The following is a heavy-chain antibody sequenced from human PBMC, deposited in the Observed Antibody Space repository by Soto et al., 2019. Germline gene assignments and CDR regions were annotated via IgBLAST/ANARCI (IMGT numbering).Heavy chain of an antibody. D-gene: IGHD3-16*01. CDR3: TRHSWRCRYDSVDF. V-gene: IGHV3-73*02. Sequence: EVQLVDSGGGLVQPGGSLKLSCAASGLTFTGSAMNWVRQAPGKGLEWVGRIRSKHTSYATAYAASVKGRFTISRDDAKNTAYLQMNRLKTENTAVYYCTRHSWRCRYDSVDFWGQGTLVTVSS. CDR1: GLTFTGSA. CDR2: IRSKHTSYAT. J-gene: IGHJ4*02.